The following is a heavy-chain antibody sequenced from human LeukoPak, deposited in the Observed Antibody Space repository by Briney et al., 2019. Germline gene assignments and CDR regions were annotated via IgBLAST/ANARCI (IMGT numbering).Heavy chain of an antibody. CDR1: GGSISSSSYY. D-gene: IGHD3-16*02. J-gene: IGHJ4*02. CDR3: ARDGDYVWGSYRQSFDY. Sequence: SETLSLTCTVSGGSISSSSYYWGWIRQPPGKGLEWIASIYYSGSTYYNPSLKSRVTISVDTSKNQFSLKLSSVTAADTAVYYCARDGDYVWGSYRQSFDYWGQGTLVTVSS. CDR2: IYYSGST. V-gene: IGHV4-39*07.